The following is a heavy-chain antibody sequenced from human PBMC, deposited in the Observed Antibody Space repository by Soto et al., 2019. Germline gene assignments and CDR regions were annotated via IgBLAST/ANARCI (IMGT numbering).Heavy chain of an antibody. J-gene: IGHJ4*02. D-gene: IGHD3-10*01. CDR1: GDTFSFYS. Sequence: QVQLVQSGAEVKRPGSSVKVSCKASGDTFSFYSINWVRQAPGLGLEWMGRVNPILSLSNYAQRFQGRVTMTADKSTSTAYMVISSLRSEDTAIYYCATSYGSGYRAFDYWGQGAQFSVSS. V-gene: IGHV1-69*02. CDR3: ATSYGSGYRAFDY. CDR2: VNPILSLS.